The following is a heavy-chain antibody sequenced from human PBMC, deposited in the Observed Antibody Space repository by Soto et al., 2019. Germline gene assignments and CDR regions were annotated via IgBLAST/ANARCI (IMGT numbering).Heavy chain of an antibody. CDR2: INHSGST. Sequence: SETLSLTCAVYGGSFSGYYWSWIRQPPGKGLEWIGEINHSGSTNYNPSLKSRVTISVNTSKNQFSLKLSSVTAADTAVYYCARDRLPETITFGGVIVPHYFDYWGQGTLVTVSS. D-gene: IGHD3-16*02. V-gene: IGHV4-34*01. CDR3: ARDRLPETITFGGVIVPHYFDY. J-gene: IGHJ4*02. CDR1: GGSFSGYY.